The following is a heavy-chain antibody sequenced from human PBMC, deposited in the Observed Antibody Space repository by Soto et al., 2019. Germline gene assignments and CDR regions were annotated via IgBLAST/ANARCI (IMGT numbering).Heavy chain of an antibody. CDR3: AKAVWFGELTGSFDY. CDR2: ISGSGGST. V-gene: IGHV3-23*01. Sequence: EVQLLESGGGLVQPGGSLRLSCAAAGFTFSSYAMSWVRQAPGKGLEWVSAISGSGGSTYYADSVKGRFTISRANSKNTLYLQMNSLRAKDTAVYYCAKAVWFGELTGSFDYWGKGTLVTVSS. D-gene: IGHD3-10*01. J-gene: IGHJ4*02. CDR1: GFTFSSYA.